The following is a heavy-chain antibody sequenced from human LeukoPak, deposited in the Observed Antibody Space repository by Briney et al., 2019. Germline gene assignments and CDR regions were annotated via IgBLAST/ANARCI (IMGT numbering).Heavy chain of an antibody. J-gene: IGHJ4*02. CDR1: GGSFSGYY. V-gene: IGHV4-34*01. D-gene: IGHD2-2*01. CDR3: ARVPRTTRLDY. Sequence: SETLSFTCAVYGGSFSGYYWSWIRQPPGKGLGWIGEINHSGSTNYNPSLKSRVTISVDTSKNQFSLKLSSVTAADTAVYYCARVPRTTRLDYWGQGTLVTVSS. CDR2: INHSGST.